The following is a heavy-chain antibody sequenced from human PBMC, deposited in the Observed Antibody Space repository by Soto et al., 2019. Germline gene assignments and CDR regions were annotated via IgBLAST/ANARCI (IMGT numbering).Heavy chain of an antibody. CDR2: VFYTGSA. CDR1: GGSIRGSDDY. Sequence: QLHLQESGPRLVKPSETLSLTCTVSGGSIRGSDDYWAWIRQSPGKGLEYIGSVFYTGSAYYNPSLKSRVTIVADTSTNRFFLNLKSVTATDTAGEYCATTPSGWYDSWGQGTLVTVSS. CDR3: ATTPSGWYDS. V-gene: IGHV4-39*01. D-gene: IGHD1-26*01. J-gene: IGHJ5*01.